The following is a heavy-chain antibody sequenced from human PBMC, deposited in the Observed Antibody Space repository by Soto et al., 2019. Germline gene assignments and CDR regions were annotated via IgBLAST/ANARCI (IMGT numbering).Heavy chain of an antibody. CDR1: GFTSSNYW. CDR3: AGSTSSWGV. D-gene: IGHD6-13*01. Sequence: EVQVVESGGGLVQPGGSLRLSCVASGFTSSNYWMNWVRQAPGKGLEWVANIKQDGSEKNYVDSVKGRFTISRDNAKNSLYLQMNILRAEDTAVYYCAGSTSSWGVWGKGTTVTVSS. J-gene: IGHJ6*04. V-gene: IGHV3-7*01. CDR2: IKQDGSEK.